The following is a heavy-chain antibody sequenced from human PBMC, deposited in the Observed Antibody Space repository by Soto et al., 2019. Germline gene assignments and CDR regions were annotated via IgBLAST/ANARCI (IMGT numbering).Heavy chain of an antibody. Sequence: SETLSLTCPVSGASITFGGYSWSWIRQTPGKGLEWIGYINHLETTFYNPSFESRLTLSIDRAKNQFSLKLHSMSAADRAVYFCARGGGSDSFDYWGQGILVTVSS. J-gene: IGHJ4*02. CDR3: ARGGGSDSFDY. V-gene: IGHV4-30-2*01. CDR2: INHLETT. D-gene: IGHD1-26*01. CDR1: GASITFGGYS.